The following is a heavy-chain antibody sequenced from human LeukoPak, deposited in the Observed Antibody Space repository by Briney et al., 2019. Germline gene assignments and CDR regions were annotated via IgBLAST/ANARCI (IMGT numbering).Heavy chain of an antibody. Sequence: GGSLRLSCAASGFTFSSYSMNWVRQAPGKGLEWVSSISSSSSYIYYADSVKGRFTISRDNAKNSLYLQMNSLRAEDTAVYYCARATELTGDAYWGQGTLVTVSS. CDR3: ARATELTGDAY. CDR1: GFTFSSYS. J-gene: IGHJ4*02. CDR2: ISSSSSYI. D-gene: IGHD7-27*01. V-gene: IGHV3-21*01.